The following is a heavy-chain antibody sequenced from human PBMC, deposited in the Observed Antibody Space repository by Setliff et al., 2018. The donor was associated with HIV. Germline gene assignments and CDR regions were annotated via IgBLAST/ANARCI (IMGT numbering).Heavy chain of an antibody. Sequence: GGSLRLSCSVSGFSFSTYAIHWVRQAPGKGLEYASAINNDGSSTYYADSLKGRFTISRDNSRNTLYLQMSSLRADDTAVYYCARVVVVIGSQDYFDYWGQGMLVTVSS. J-gene: IGHJ4*02. CDR3: ARVVVVIGSQDYFDY. CDR2: INNDGSST. D-gene: IGHD2-21*01. V-gene: IGHV3-64*04. CDR1: GFSFSTYA.